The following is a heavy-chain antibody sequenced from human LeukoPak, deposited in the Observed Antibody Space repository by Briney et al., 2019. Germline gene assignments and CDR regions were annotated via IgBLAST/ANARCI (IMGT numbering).Heavy chain of an antibody. CDR3: ARVRSDTSGWYHFDY. CDR1: GFTFSSYA. V-gene: IGHV3-23*03. CDR2: IYGGGST. J-gene: IGHJ4*02. Sequence: PGGSLRLSCAASGFTFSSYAMSWVRQAPGKGLEWASIIYGGGSTYYADSVKGRFTISRDNSKNTLYLQMNSLRPEDTAVYYCARVRSDTSGWYHFDYWGQGTLVTVSS. D-gene: IGHD6-19*01.